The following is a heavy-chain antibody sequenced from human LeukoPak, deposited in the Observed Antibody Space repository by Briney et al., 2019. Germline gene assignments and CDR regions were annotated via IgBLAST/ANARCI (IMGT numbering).Heavy chain of an antibody. CDR2: ISAYNGNK. CDR1: GYTFTSYG. J-gene: IGHJ3*02. CDR3: ARRLYYYDSSGYYYVGAFDI. D-gene: IGHD3-22*01. Sequence: GASVKVSCKASGYTFTSYGISWVRQAPGQGLEWMGGISAYNGNKNYAQKLQGRVTMTTDTSTNTAYMELRSLRSDDTAVYYCARRLYYYDSSGYYYVGAFDIWGQGTMVTVSS. V-gene: IGHV1-18*01.